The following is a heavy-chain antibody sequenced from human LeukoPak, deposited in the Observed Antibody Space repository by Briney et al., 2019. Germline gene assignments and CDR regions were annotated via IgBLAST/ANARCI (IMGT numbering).Heavy chain of an antibody. CDR3: AKGLGYCSSTSCPSWGY. Sequence: TGGSLTLSCQASGFTFYMYAMSWVRQASGKGLEWVASMCGTAGCTFYPDSVKGRFTISRDNSKNVLYLQMNSLRAEDTAVYYCAKGLGYCSSTSCPSWGYWGQGTLVTVSS. CDR2: MCGTAGCT. CDR1: GFTFYMYA. J-gene: IGHJ4*02. D-gene: IGHD2-2*01. V-gene: IGHV3-23*01.